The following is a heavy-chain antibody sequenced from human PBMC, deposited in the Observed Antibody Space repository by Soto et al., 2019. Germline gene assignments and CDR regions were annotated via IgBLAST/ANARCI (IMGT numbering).Heavy chain of an antibody. Sequence: GASVKVSCKASGYTFTSYYMHWVRQAPGQGLEWMGIINPSGGSTSYAQKFQGRVTMTRDTSTSTVYMELSSLRSEDTAVYYCARDQYHTAYYYYGMDVWGQGTTLTVSS. D-gene: IGHD2-2*01. CDR3: ARDQYHTAYYYYGMDV. V-gene: IGHV1-46*01. J-gene: IGHJ6*02. CDR2: INPSGGST. CDR1: GYTFTSYY.